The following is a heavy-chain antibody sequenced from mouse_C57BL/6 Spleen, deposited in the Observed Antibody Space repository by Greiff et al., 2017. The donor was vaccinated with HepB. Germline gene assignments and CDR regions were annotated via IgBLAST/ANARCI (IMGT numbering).Heavy chain of an antibody. Sequence: QVQLQQPGAVLVKPGASVKLSCKASGYTFTSYWMQWVKQRPGQGLEWIGEIDPSDSNTNYNQKFKGKATLTVVTSSSTAYMQLSSLTSEDSAVYYCARRYYYGSSYWYFDVWGTGTTVTVSS. CDR3: ARRYYYGSSYWYFDV. D-gene: IGHD1-1*01. CDR2: IDPSDSNT. V-gene: IGHV1-50*01. J-gene: IGHJ1*03. CDR1: GYTFTSYW.